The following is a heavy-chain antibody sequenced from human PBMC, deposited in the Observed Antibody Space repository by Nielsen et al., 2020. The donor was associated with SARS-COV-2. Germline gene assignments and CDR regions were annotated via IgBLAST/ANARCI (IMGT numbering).Heavy chain of an antibody. CDR3: ASLYCSGGSCYGY. V-gene: IGHV3-21*01. J-gene: IGHJ4*02. D-gene: IGHD2-15*01. CDR2: ISSSSSYI. Sequence: GGSLRLSCAASGFTFSSYSMNWVRQAPGKGLEWVSSISSSSSYIYYADSVKGRFTISRDNAKNSLYLQMNSLRAEDTAVYYCASLYCSGGSCYGYWGQGTLVTVSS. CDR1: GFTFSSYS.